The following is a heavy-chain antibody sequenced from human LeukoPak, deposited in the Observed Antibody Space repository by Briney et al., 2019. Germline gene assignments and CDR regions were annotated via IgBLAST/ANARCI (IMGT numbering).Heavy chain of an antibody. D-gene: IGHD7-27*01. CDR1: EYTFTDYY. CDR2: INPNTGGA. V-gene: IGHV1-2*02. Sequence: ASVKVSCKSSEYTFTDYYVHWVRPAPGQGLAWMGWINPNTGGANYAQKFQGRVTMTRDTSISTGYLDLSGLRSDDTAVYYCARAKANWGSGDYWGQGTLVTVSS. J-gene: IGHJ4*02. CDR3: ARAKANWGSGDY.